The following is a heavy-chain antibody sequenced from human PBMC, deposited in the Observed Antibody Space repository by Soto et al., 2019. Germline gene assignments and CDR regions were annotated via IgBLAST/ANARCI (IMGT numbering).Heavy chain of an antibody. J-gene: IGHJ6*02. Sequence: SETLSLTCAVYGGSFSGYYWSWIRQPPGKGQEWIGEINHSGSTNYNPSLKSRVTTSVDTSKNQFSLKLSSVTAADTAVYYCARGRVPRNYYYYYGMDVWGQGTTVTISS. V-gene: IGHV4-34*01. D-gene: IGHD1-1*01. CDR3: ARGRVPRNYYYYYGMDV. CDR1: GGSFSGYY. CDR2: INHSGST.